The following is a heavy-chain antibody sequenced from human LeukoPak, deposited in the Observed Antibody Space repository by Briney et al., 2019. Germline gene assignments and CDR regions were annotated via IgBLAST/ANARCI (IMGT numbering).Heavy chain of an antibody. V-gene: IGHV4-30-4*01. J-gene: IGHJ6*02. CDR3: ARDLWGDGMDV. CDR1: GGSISSGDYY. Sequence: PSQTLSLTCTVSGGSISSGDYYWSWIRQPPGKGLEWIGYIYYSGSTHYNPSLKSRVTISADTSKNQFSLKLSSVTAADTAVYYCARDLWGDGMDVWGQGTTVTVSS. D-gene: IGHD3-16*01. CDR2: IYYSGST.